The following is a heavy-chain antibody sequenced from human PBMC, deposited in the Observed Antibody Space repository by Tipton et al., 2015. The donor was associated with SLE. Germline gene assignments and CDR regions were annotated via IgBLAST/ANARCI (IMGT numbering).Heavy chain of an antibody. J-gene: IGHJ4*02. CDR2: VYYSGSA. CDR1: GGSIYSSGFY. V-gene: IGHV4-39*07. Sequence: LRLSCSISGGSIYSSGFYWGWIRQPPGKGLEWIGSVYYSGSAHYTPSLKSRVTISVDTSKNEFSLKLSSVTAADTAVYYCARDGGGSDFWSSYFFDYWGQGTLVTVSS. CDR3: ARDGGGSDFWSSYFFDY. D-gene: IGHD3-3*01.